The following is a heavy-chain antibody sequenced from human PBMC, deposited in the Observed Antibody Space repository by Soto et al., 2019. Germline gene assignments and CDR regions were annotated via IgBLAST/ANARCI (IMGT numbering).Heavy chain of an antibody. CDR2: INAGNGNT. D-gene: IGHD3-3*01. V-gene: IGHV1-3*01. CDR1: GYTFTSYA. J-gene: IGHJ6*03. Sequence: ASVKVSCKASGYTFTSYAMHWVRQAPGQRLEWMGWINAGNGNTKYSQKFQGRVTITRDTSASTAYMELSSLRSEDTAVYYCASNNDFWSGNYYYYYMDVWGKGTTVTVSS. CDR3: ASNNDFWSGNYYYYYMDV.